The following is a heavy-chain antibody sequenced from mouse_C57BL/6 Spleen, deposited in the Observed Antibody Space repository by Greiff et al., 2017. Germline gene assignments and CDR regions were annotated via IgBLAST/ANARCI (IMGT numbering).Heavy chain of an antibody. CDR1: GYTFTSYW. D-gene: IGHD2-4*01. J-gene: IGHJ2*01. Sequence: QVQLQQPGAELVMPGASVKLSCKASGYTFTSYWMHWVKQRPGQGLEWIGEIDPSDSYTNYNQKFKGKSTLTVDKCSSTAYMQLSSLTAEDSAVYYCARRGNYDYDDVSYYFDYWGQGTTLTVSS. V-gene: IGHV1-69*01. CDR2: IDPSDSYT. CDR3: ARRGNYDYDDVSYYFDY.